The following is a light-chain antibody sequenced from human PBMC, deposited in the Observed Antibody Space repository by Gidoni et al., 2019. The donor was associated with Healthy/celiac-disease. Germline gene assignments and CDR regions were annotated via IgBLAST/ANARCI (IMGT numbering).Light chain of an antibody. CDR2: DAS. CDR3: QQRSNWPRELT. J-gene: IGKJ4*01. Sequence: EIVLTQSPATLSLSPGERATLSCRASQSVSSYLAWYQQTPGQAPRLLIYDASNRATGIPARFSGSGSGTDFTLTISSLEPEDFAVYYCQQRSNWPRELTFGGGTKVEIK. CDR1: QSVSSY. V-gene: IGKV3-11*01.